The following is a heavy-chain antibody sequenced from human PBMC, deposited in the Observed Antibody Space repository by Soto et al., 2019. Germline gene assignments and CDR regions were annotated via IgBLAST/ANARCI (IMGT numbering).Heavy chain of an antibody. CDR2: INPYNGNT. J-gene: IGHJ6*02. V-gene: IGHV1-18*01. Sequence: ASVKVSCKASDYTFTSYGISWVRQAPGQGLEWMGWINPYNGNTKYAQKFQGRVSMTLDTSTGTAYMELRSLTSDDTAIYYCAKNGQPPYYYYGLDVWGQGTKVTVSS. CDR3: AKNGQPPYYYYGLDV. CDR1: DYTFTSYG. D-gene: IGHD2-8*01.